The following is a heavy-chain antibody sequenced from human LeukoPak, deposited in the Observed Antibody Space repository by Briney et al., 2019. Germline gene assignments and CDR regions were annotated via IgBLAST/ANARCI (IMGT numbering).Heavy chain of an antibody. Sequence: ASVKVSCKASGYTLTSYYLHWVRQAPGQGLEWLGWINLNGGGTLSAQKFQGRVTMTRDASISTAYMELSGLRSDDTTVYYCATRCTNGVCYKAYYMDVWGKGTTVTVSS. CDR2: INLNGGGT. J-gene: IGHJ6*03. V-gene: IGHV1-2*02. CDR1: GYTLTSYY. D-gene: IGHD2-8*01. CDR3: ATRCTNGVCYKAYYMDV.